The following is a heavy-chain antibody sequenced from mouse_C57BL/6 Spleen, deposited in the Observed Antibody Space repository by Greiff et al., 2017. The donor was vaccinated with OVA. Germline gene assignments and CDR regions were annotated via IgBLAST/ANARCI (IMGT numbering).Heavy chain of an antibody. CDR2: IWSVGST. CDR1: GFTLTSYG. D-gene: IGHD3-3*01. J-gene: IGHJ3*01. V-gene: IGHV2-6-1*01. Sequence: VHLVESGPGLVAPSQSLSITCTVSGFTLTSYGVHWVRQPPGKGLEWLVVIWSVGSTTYNAALKSRLSISKDNSKSQVFLNMNSLQTDDTAMYYCARQGLGDGAWFAYWGQGTLVTVSA. CDR3: ARQGLGDGAWFAY.